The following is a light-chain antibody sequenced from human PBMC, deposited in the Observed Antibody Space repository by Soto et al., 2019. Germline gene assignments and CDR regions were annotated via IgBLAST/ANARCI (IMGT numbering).Light chain of an antibody. V-gene: IGKV3-15*01. CDR3: QQYNDWPLT. Sequence: EIVMTQSPVTLSVSPGERATLSCRASQSVRSNLAWYQQKPGQAPSILIYGAFTRATGIPTRFSGTGSGTEFTLTISSLQSEDFALYYCQQYNDWPLTFGQGTKVEV. CDR1: QSVRSN. CDR2: GAF. J-gene: IGKJ1*01.